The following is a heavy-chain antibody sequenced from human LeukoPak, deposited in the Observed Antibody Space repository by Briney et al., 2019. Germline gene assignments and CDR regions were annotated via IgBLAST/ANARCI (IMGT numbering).Heavy chain of an antibody. CDR1: GFTFSSYS. V-gene: IGHV3-48*02. CDR2: ISSSSTI. Sequence: GGSLRLSCAASGFTFSSYSMNWVRQAPGEGLEWVSYISSSSTIFYADSVKGRFTISRDNANNSLYPQMNSLRDEDTAVYYCARGIYGSGTYYPYNYWGQGTLVTVSS. CDR3: ARGIYGSGTYYPYNY. D-gene: IGHD3-10*01. J-gene: IGHJ4*02.